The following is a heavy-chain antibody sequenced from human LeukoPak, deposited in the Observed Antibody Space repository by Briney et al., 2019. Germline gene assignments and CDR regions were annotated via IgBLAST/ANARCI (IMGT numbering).Heavy chain of an antibody. J-gene: IGHJ4*02. Sequence: GGSLRLSCAASGFTFSSYWMHWVRQAPGKGLVWVSRINSDGSSTSYADSMKGRFTISRDNAKNTLYLQMNSLRAEDTAVYYCGIAAAGTFADYWGQGTLVTVSS. CDR3: GIAAAGTFADY. CDR2: INSDGSST. CDR1: GFTFSSYW. D-gene: IGHD6-13*01. V-gene: IGHV3-74*01.